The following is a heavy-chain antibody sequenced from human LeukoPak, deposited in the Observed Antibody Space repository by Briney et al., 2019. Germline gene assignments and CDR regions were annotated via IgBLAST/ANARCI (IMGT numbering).Heavy chain of an antibody. D-gene: IGHD3-22*01. J-gene: IGHJ4*02. CDR1: GFTFSSYG. CDR3: VRTFDSTGYDYGHYFDY. CDR2: IWFDGSNK. Sequence: PGGSLRLSCVASGFTFSSYGMHWVRQAPGKGLEWVATIWFDGSNKYYADSVKGRFTISRDNSKNTLHLQMNSLRAEDTAVYYCVRTFDSTGYDYGHYFDYWGQGTLVTVSS. V-gene: IGHV3-33*01.